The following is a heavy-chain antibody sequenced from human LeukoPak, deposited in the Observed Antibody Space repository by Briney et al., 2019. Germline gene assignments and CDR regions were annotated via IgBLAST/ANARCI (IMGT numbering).Heavy chain of an antibody. Sequence: SETLSLTCAVYGGSFSGYYWSWIRQPPGKGLEWIGEINHSGSTNYNPSLKSRVTISLDTFKNQFSLKVSSVTAADTAIYYCAKDFSSASYTYYYYYMDVWGKGTTVTVSS. V-gene: IGHV4-34*01. J-gene: IGHJ6*03. D-gene: IGHD6-25*01. CDR1: GGSFSGYY. CDR2: INHSGST. CDR3: AKDFSSASYTYYYYYMDV.